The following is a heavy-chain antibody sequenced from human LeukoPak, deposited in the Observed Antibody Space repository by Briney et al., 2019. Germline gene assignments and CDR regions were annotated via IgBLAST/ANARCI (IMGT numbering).Heavy chain of an antibody. D-gene: IGHD3-22*01. V-gene: IGHV5-51*01. Sequence: GESLKISCKGSGYSFTSYWIGWVRQMPGKGLEWMGIICPGDSDTRYSPSFQGQVTISADKSISTAYLQWSSLKASDTAMYYCARRAYYYDSSGYPHDAFDIWGQGTMVTVSS. J-gene: IGHJ3*02. CDR2: ICPGDSDT. CDR3: ARRAYYYDSSGYPHDAFDI. CDR1: GYSFTSYW.